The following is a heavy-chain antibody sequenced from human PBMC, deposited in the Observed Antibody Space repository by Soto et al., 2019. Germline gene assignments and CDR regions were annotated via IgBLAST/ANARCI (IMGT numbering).Heavy chain of an antibody. Sequence: QVQLLQSGAEVKKPGASVKISCKASGYTFSFDYLSWVRRAPGQGLQWMGKINPDGGATTYAQSFPGRVSIPSDASTGTVYMELSSLTSDDTADYYGAKGRRNTFWGQGTLVSVSS. CDR2: INPDGGAT. D-gene: IGHD3-10*01. V-gene: IGHV1-46*01. CDR3: AKGRRNTF. J-gene: IGHJ4*02. CDR1: GYTFSFDY.